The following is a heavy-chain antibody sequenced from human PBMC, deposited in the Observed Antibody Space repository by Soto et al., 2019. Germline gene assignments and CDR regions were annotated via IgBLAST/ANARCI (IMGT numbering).Heavy chain of an antibody. CDR3: GRSFLRRPDY. J-gene: IGHJ4*02. D-gene: IGHD3-3*01. Sequence: PGGSLRLSCTVSGFTFRDYAVNWARQAPGKGLEWVGFIRSKAYGEIPEYAASVKGRFTIFRDDSKAIAYLQMNSLKTEDTAVYYCGRSFLRRPDYWGQGTLVTVSS. CDR2: IRSKAYGEIP. V-gene: IGHV3-49*04. CDR1: GFTFRDYA.